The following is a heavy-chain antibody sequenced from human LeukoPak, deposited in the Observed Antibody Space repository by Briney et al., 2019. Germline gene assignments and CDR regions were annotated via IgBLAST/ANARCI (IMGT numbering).Heavy chain of an antibody. CDR3: ARERYSYGIYY. J-gene: IGHJ4*02. D-gene: IGHD5-18*01. CDR2: IYHSGST. Sequence: PSETLSLTCTVSGGSIRSYYWSWVRQPPGKGLEWIGYIYHSGSTNYNPSLKSRVTISVDTSKNQFSLKLSSVTAADTAVYYCARERYSYGIYYWGQGTLVTVSS. CDR1: GGSIRSYY. V-gene: IGHV4-59*01.